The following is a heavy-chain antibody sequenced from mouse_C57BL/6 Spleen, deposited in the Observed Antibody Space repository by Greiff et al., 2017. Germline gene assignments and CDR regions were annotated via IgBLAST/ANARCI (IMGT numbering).Heavy chain of an antibody. CDR1: GYTFTDYN. D-gene: IGHD4-1*01. Sequence: VQLQQSGPELVKPGASVKMSCKASGYTFTDYNMHWVKQSHGKSLEWIGYINPNNGGTSYNQKFKGKATLTVNKSSSTAYMELRSLTSEDSAVYYCARGGGTERWFAYWGQGTLVTVSA. V-gene: IGHV1-22*01. J-gene: IGHJ3*01. CDR3: ARGGGTERWFAY. CDR2: INPNNGGT.